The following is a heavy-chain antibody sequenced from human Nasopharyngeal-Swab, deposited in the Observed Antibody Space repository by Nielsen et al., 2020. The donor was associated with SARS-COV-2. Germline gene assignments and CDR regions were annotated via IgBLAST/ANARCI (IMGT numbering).Heavy chain of an antibody. CDR3: ARDLSYGSLDF. Sequence: GESLKISCLVSGFKLSTHGMFWVRQAPGTGLEYVANSWALGLREDYADSVKGRFTISRDDSKNTLFLQMNSLTAKDTAVYYCARDLSYGSLDFRGQGTLVTVSS. J-gene: IGHJ4*02. CDR1: GFKLSTHG. CDR2: SWALGLRE. D-gene: IGHD5-18*01. V-gene: IGHV3-33*01.